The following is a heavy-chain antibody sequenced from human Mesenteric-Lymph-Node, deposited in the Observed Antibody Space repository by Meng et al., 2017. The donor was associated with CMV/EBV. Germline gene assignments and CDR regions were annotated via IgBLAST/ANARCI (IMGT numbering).Heavy chain of an antibody. CDR3: ARVRERYCSSTNCYFDY. CDR2: ISSRSGGT. V-gene: IGHV1-2*02. Sequence: ASVKVSCKASGYTFTDYYIHWVRQAPGQGLEWMGWISSRSGGTNPAQKFQGRVTMTRDTSVSTAYMELSSLRSDDTAIYYCARVRERYCSSTNCYFDYWGQGTLVTVSS. CDR1: GYTFTDYY. D-gene: IGHD2-2*01. J-gene: IGHJ4*02.